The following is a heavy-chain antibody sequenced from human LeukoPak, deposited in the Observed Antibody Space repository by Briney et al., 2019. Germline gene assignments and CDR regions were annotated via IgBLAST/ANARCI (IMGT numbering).Heavy chain of an antibody. CDR2: IYYSGST. CDR3: ARGPSIVVVPAAPYYFDY. Sequence: SETLSLTCTVSGGSISSGDYCWSWIRQPPGKGLESIGYIYYSGSTYYNPSLKSRVTISVDTSKNQFSLKLSSVTAADTAVYYCARGPSIVVVPAAPYYFDYWGQGTLVTVSS. CDR1: GGSISSGDYC. D-gene: IGHD2-2*01. J-gene: IGHJ4*02. V-gene: IGHV4-30-4*08.